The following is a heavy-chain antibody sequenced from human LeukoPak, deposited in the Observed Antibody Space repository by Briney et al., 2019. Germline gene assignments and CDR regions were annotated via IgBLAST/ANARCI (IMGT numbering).Heavy chain of an antibody. V-gene: IGHV3-43*01. CDR2: ISWDGDSI. CDR1: GFTFDDFA. CDR3: VKVEGGNLHDAFEI. D-gene: IGHD4-23*01. J-gene: IGHJ3*02. Sequence: GGSLRLSCAASGFTFDDFAMHWVRQAPWKGLEWVSLISWDGDSIYYANSVKGRFTISRDNSKDSLYLQMNSLRHEDTALYYCVKVEGGNLHDAFEIWGQGTMVTVSS.